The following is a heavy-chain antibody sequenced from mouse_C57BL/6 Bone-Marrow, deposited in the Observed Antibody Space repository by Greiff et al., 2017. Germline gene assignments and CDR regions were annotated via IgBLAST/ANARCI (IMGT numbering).Heavy chain of an antibody. CDR1: GFTFTDYY. CDR3: ARCSTGTSHYYAMDY. Sequence: EVQGVESGGGLVQPGGSLSLSCAASGFTFTDYYMSWVRQPPGKALEWLGFIRNKANGYTTEYSASVKGRFTISRDNSQSILYLQMNALRAEDSATYYCARCSTGTSHYYAMDYWGQGTSVTVSS. CDR2: IRNKANGYTT. D-gene: IGHD4-1*02. J-gene: IGHJ4*01. V-gene: IGHV7-3*01.